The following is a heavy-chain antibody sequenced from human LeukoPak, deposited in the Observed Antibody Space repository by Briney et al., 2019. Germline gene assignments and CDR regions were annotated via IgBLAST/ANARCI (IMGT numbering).Heavy chain of an antibody. V-gene: IGHV1-3*04. D-gene: IGHD3-16*01. Sequence: GASVKVSCKASGYTFISKGIHWVRQAPGQRLEWMAWINTDNSNTKRSQTLLGRVTITRDTSATTAYMELSSLRFEDTAVYYCARSTGPGGYFDFGGQEPWSPSPQ. J-gene: IGHJ4*01. CDR1: GYTFISKG. CDR3: ARSTGPGGYFDF. CDR2: INTDNSNT.